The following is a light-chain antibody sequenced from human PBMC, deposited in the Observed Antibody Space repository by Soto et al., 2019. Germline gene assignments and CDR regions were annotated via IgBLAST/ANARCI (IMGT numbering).Light chain of an antibody. J-gene: IGKJ4*01. V-gene: IGKV1-27*01. Sequence: DVQMTQSPSSLSTFVGDRVTITCRASQGIAPYLAWVQQKPGKVPKLLIYATSTLQSGVPSRFSGSGSGTDFTLTINSLQPVDVGTYYCQKYNSAPLTFGGGTKVDIK. CDR1: QGIAPY. CDR3: QKYNSAPLT. CDR2: ATS.